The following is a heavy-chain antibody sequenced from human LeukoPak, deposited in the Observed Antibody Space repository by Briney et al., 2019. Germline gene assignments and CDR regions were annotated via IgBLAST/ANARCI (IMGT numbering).Heavy chain of an antibody. CDR2: INPKSGGT. CDR3: ARDPEAAAVDHDY. CDR1: GYTLTDYY. J-gene: IGHJ4*02. Sequence: ASVKVSCKASGYTLTDYYIHWVRQAPGQGLEWMGWINPKSGGTNYAQKFQDRVTMTRDTSTSTAYMELSRLRSDDTALYYCARDPEAAAVDHDYWGQGTLVTVSS. V-gene: IGHV1-2*02. D-gene: IGHD6-13*01.